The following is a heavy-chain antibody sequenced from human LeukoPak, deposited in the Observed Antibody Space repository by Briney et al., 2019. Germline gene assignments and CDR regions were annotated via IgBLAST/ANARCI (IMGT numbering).Heavy chain of an antibody. CDR1: GFTFSSYE. J-gene: IGHJ4*02. CDR3: AREGGRGSFFDY. V-gene: IGHV3-48*03. D-gene: IGHD1-26*01. CDR2: ISSSGSTI. Sequence: GGSLRLSCAASGFTFSSYEMNWVRQAPGKGLEWASYISSSGSTIYYADSGKGRFTISRDNAKNSLYLQMNSLRAEDTAVYYCAREGGRGSFFDYWGQGTLVTVSS.